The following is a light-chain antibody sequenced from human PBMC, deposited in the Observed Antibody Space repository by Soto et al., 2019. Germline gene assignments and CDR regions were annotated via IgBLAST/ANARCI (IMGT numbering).Light chain of an antibody. CDR2: AAS. CDR3: QQLKSYPIT. V-gene: IGKV1-9*01. CDR1: QDIGTS. Sequence: DIQFTHSPSFLSASVLYRVTITCRARQDIGTSLAWYQQKPGNAPKVLIHAASTLQSGVPSRFSGSGSGTELTLTINSLQPEDFATYYCQQLKSYPITFGQGTRLEIK. J-gene: IGKJ5*01.